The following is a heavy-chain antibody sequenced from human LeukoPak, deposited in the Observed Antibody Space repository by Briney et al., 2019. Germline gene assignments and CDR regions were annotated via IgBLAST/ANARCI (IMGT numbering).Heavy chain of an antibody. CDR2: IFHSGST. Sequence: SETLSLTCTVSNGSITTNSYYWGWIRQPPGKGLEWIGTIFHSGSTYYNPSLKSRVTITVDTSKNQFSLNLNSVTSADTAVYYCARPWGVGAPFDPWGPGTLVAVSS. CDR3: ARPWGVGAPFDP. D-gene: IGHD1-26*01. CDR1: NGSITTNSYY. J-gene: IGHJ5*02. V-gene: IGHV4-39*01.